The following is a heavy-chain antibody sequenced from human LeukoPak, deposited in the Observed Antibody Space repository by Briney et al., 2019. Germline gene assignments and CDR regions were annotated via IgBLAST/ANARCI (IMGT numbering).Heavy chain of an antibody. CDR2: ISYDGSNK. Sequence: GRSLRLSCAASGFTFSTYGMHWVRQAPGKGLEWVAVISYDGSNKYYADSVKGRFTISRDNSKNTLYLQMNSLRAEDTAVYYCASGPYYYYYMDVWGKGTTVTISS. CDR3: ASGPYYYYYMDV. J-gene: IGHJ6*03. CDR1: GFTFSTYG. V-gene: IGHV3-30*03.